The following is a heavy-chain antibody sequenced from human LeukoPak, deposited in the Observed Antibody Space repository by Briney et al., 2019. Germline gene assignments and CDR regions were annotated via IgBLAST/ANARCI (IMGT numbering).Heavy chain of an antibody. Sequence: GGSLRLSCAASGFTFSGYWMNWVRQSPGKGLVWVSRINGDGSSTTYADSVKGRFTISRDNAKNTLYLQMNSLRADDTAVYYCTRDPRNLGLDPWGQGSLVTVSS. J-gene: IGHJ5*02. CDR2: INGDGSST. CDR3: TRDPRNLGLDP. V-gene: IGHV3-74*01. D-gene: IGHD1-14*01. CDR1: GFTFSGYW.